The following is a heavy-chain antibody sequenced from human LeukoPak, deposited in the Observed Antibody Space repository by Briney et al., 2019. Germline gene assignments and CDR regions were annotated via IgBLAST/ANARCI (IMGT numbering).Heavy chain of an antibody. J-gene: IGHJ6*03. CDR3: ARTYGDYVYYYYYMDV. D-gene: IGHD4-17*01. CDR2: ISSSSSTI. CDR1: GFTFSSYS. V-gene: IGHV3-48*01. Sequence: PGGSLRLSCAASGFTFSSYSMNWVRQAPGKGLEWVSYISSSSSTIYYADSVKGRFTISRDNAKNSLYLQMNSLRAEDTAVYYCARTYGDYVYYYYYMDVWGKGTTVTVSS.